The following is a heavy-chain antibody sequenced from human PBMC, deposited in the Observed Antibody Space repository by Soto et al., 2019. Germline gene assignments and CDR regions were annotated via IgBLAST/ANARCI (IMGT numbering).Heavy chain of an antibody. D-gene: IGHD3-3*01. CDR2: IYYSGST. CDR1: GGSISSGGYY. CDR3: ARAGHIGGQGTYYDFSGMDV. Sequence: SETLSLTCTVSGGSISSGGYYWSWIRQHPGKGLEWIGYIYYSGSTYHNPSLKSRVTISVDTSKNQFSLKLSSVTAAVTAVYYCARAGHIGGQGTYYDFSGMDVWGQGTTVTVSS. J-gene: IGHJ6*02. V-gene: IGHV4-31*03.